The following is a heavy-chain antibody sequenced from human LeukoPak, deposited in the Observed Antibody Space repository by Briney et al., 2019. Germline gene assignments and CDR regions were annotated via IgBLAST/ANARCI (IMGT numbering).Heavy chain of an antibody. V-gene: IGHV3-23*01. CDR2: ISGSGGST. CDR3: AISVLRSFDSTLLDY. CDR1: GFTFSSYA. Sequence: GGSLRLSCAASGFTFSSYAMSWVRQAPGKGLEGVSAISGSGGSTFYAGSVKGRFTISRDNSKNTLYLQMNSLRADDTAVYYCAISVLRSFDSTLLDYWGQGTLVTVSS. D-gene: IGHD2-8*01. J-gene: IGHJ4*02.